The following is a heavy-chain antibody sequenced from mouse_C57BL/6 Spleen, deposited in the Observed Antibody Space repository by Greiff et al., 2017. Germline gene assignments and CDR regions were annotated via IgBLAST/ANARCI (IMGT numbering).Heavy chain of an antibody. CDR3: ARWLGAMDY. CDR2: IWRGGST. V-gene: IGHV2-5*01. Sequence: VQRVESGPGLVQPSQSLSITCTVSGFSLTSYGVHWVRQSPGKGLEWLGVIWRGGSTDYNAAFMSRLSITKDNSKSQVFFKMNSMQADDTAIDYGARWLGAMDYWGQGTSVTVSS. D-gene: IGHD2-3*01. J-gene: IGHJ4*01. CDR1: GFSLTSYG.